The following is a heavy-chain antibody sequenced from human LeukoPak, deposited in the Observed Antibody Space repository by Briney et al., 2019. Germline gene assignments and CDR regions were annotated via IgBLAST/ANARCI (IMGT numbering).Heavy chain of an antibody. CDR2: INPNSGGT. J-gene: IGHJ4*02. D-gene: IGHD3-10*01. Sequence: ASVKVSCKASGYTFTGYYMHWVRQAPGQGLEWMGRINPNSGGTNYAQKFQGRVTMTRDTSISTAYMELSRLRSDDTAVYYCARRPMVRGVSLFGDDYWGQGTLVTVPS. V-gene: IGHV1-2*06. CDR1: GYTFTGYY. CDR3: ARRPMVRGVSLFGDDY.